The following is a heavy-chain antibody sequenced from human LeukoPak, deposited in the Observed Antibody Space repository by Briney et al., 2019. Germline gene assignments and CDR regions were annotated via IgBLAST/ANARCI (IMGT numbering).Heavy chain of an antibody. J-gene: IGHJ5*02. V-gene: IGHV3-48*01. CDR1: GFTFSSYA. CDR2: ISSSSSTI. Sequence: PGGSLRLSCAASGFTFSSYAMSWVRQAPGKGLEWVSYISSSSSTIYYADSVEGRFTISRDNAKNSLYLQMNSLRAEDTAVYYWARPPVKAAAGTPGFAPWGQGTRVTVSS. D-gene: IGHD6-13*01. CDR3: ARPPVKAAAGTPGFAP.